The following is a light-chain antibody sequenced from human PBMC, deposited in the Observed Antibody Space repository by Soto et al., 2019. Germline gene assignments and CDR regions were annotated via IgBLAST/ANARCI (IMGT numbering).Light chain of an antibody. Sequence: DIVMTQSPDSLAVSLGERATINCKSSQSVLDRTNNKNYLAWYQHKPGQPPRLLVYWASTRESGVPDRFSGSGSGTDFTLTISSLQAEDVAVYYCQQYHISLPYTFRQGTKLEI. CDR2: WAS. CDR1: QSVLDRTNNKNY. V-gene: IGKV4-1*01. J-gene: IGKJ2*01. CDR3: QQYHISLPYT.